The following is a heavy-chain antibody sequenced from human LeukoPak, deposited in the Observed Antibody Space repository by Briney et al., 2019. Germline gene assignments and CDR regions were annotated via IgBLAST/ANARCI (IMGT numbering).Heavy chain of an antibody. CDR3: ARDRELRFIGFDP. D-gene: IGHD1-26*01. CDR2: IIPIYDTV. Sequence: ASVKVSCKASGGTFSSYAISWVRQAPGQGLEWMGGIIPIYDTVNYAQKFQGRITITADTSTSTAYMELSSLRSEDTAVYYCARDRELRFIGFDPWGQGTLVTVSS. J-gene: IGHJ5*02. CDR1: GGTFSSYA. V-gene: IGHV1-69*06.